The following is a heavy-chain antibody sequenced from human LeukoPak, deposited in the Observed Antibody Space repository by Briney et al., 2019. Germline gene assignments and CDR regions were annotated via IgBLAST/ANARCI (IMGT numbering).Heavy chain of an antibody. D-gene: IGHD6-6*01. Sequence: GGSLRLSCAVSGFTFSGFWMSWSRQAPGKGLEWVASINSDGSEGYYADVVKGRFTISRDNAKNSLYLQINSLRAEDTAVYYCARSSYSSSSSVWGQGTMVTVS. J-gene: IGHJ3*01. V-gene: IGHV3-7*03. CDR2: INSDGSEG. CDR1: GFTFSGFW. CDR3: ARSSYSSSSSV.